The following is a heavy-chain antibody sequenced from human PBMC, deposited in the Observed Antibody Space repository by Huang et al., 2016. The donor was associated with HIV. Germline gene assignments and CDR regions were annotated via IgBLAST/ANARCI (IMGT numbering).Heavy chain of an antibody. Sequence: QVQLVQSGAEVKKPGSSVKVSCKASGGTFSSYAISWVRQAPGKGLEWMGGIIPIFGTANYAQKFRGRVTITADESTSTAYMELSSLRSEDTAVYYCARARGYYDSSVSYYFDYWGQGTLVTVSS. CDR1: GGTFSSYA. V-gene: IGHV1-69*13. CDR3: ARARGYYDSSVSYYFDY. CDR2: IIPIFGTA. J-gene: IGHJ4*02. D-gene: IGHD3-22*01.